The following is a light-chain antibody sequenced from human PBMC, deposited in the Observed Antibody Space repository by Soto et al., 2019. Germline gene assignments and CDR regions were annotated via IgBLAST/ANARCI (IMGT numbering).Light chain of an antibody. CDR1: QSVSSSY. V-gene: IGKV3-20*01. Sequence: EIVLTQCPGTLSLSPGERATLSCRASQSVSSSYLAWNQQKPGQAPRLLIYGASSRATGIPDRFSGSGSGTDFTLTISRLEPEDFAVYYCQQYGSSLYPFGQGNKLEIK. J-gene: IGKJ2*01. CDR3: QQYGSSLYP. CDR2: GAS.